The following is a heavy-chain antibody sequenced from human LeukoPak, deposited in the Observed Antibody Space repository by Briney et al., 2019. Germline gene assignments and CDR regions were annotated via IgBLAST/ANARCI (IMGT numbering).Heavy chain of an antibody. V-gene: IGHV5-51*01. J-gene: IGHJ5*02. CDR3: ARQLGTYGYYDILTGYYSPSRHNWVDP. CDR1: GYSFTSYW. D-gene: IGHD3-9*01. Sequence: GESLKISRKGSGYSFTSYWIGWVRQMPGKGLEWMGSIYSGDSDTRYSPSCQGQVTIPADKSIGTAYLQWSSLKASDTAMYYCARQLGTYGYYDILTGYYSPSRHNWVDPWGQGTLVTVSS. CDR2: IYSGDSDT.